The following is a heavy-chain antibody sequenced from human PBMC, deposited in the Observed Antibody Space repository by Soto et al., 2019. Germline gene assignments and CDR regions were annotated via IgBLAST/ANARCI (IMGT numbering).Heavy chain of an antibody. Sequence: ALVKVSCRAAGYACSSYDIKWVRQATGQGLEWMGWMNPNSGNTGYAQKSQGRVTMTRNTSISTAYMELSSLRSEDTAVYYCGRGRDGTTGTTAAYWAQGTLVPVSS. V-gene: IGHV1-8*01. CDR2: MNPNSGNT. J-gene: IGHJ4*02. CDR3: GRGRDGTTGTTAAY. D-gene: IGHD1-1*01. CDR1: GYACSSYD.